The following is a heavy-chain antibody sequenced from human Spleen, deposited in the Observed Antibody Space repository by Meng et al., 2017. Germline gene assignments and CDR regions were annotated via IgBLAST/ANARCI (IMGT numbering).Heavy chain of an antibody. J-gene: IGHJ1*01. CDR1: GYTLSELS. CDR2: FDPEDRKT. Sequence: ASVKVSCKVSGYTLSELSMHWVRQAPGEGLEWMGLFDPEDRKTIYAQKFQGRVTMTEDTSTDTAYMELSSLRSEDTAVYYCATVKVYDSSGYYLGGQYLQHWGQGTLVTVSS. CDR3: ATVKVYDSSGYYLGGQYLQH. V-gene: IGHV1-24*01. D-gene: IGHD3-22*01.